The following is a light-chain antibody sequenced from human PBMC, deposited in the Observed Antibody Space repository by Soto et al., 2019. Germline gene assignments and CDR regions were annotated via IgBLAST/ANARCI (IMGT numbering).Light chain of an antibody. J-gene: IGLJ3*02. V-gene: IGLV2-14*01. Sequence: QSVLTQPASVSGSPGQSITISCTGTSSDVGGYNYVSWYQQHPGKAPKLMIYEVSNRPSGVSNRFSGSKSGNTASLTISGLQAEDEADYYCSSYTSSDGVFGGGTKVTVL. CDR3: SSYTSSDGV. CDR2: EVS. CDR1: SSDVGGYNY.